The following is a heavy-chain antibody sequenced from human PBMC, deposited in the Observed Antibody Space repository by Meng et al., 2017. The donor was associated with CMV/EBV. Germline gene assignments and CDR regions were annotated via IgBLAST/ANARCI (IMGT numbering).Heavy chain of an antibody. D-gene: IGHD5-18*01. Sequence: GESLKISCAASGFAFSSYWMSWVRQAPGKGLEWVANIKQDGSEKYYVDSVKGRFTISRDNAKNSLYLQMNSLRAEDTAVYYCARRWGYSLDYWGQGTLVTVSS. CDR3: ARRWGYSLDY. V-gene: IGHV3-7*03. J-gene: IGHJ4*02. CDR2: IKQDGSEK. CDR1: GFAFSSYW.